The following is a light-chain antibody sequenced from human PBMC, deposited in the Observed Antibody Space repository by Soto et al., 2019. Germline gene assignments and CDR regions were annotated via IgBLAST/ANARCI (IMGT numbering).Light chain of an antibody. V-gene: IGKV3-20*01. Sequence: EIVLTQSPVTLSLSPGERATLSCRASQSVSSNLAWYLQKPGQAPRLLIYGASSRATGIPDRFSGSGSGTDFTLTISRLEPEDFAVYYCQQYGSSLITFGQGTRLEIK. CDR2: GAS. J-gene: IGKJ5*01. CDR3: QQYGSSLIT. CDR1: QSVSSN.